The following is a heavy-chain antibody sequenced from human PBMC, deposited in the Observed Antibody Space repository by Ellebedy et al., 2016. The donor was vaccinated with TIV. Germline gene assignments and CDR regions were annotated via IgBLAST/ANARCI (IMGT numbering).Heavy chain of an antibody. D-gene: IGHD6-19*01. Sequence: ASVKVSCXASGYTFTSYGLSWVRQAPGQGLEWMGWISAYNGNTNYAQKLQGRVTMTTDTSTSTAYMELRSLRSEDTAVYYCARDLRLYSSGWSPLGYWGQGTLVTVSS. CDR2: ISAYNGNT. J-gene: IGHJ4*02. CDR1: GYTFTSYG. CDR3: ARDLRLYSSGWSPLGY. V-gene: IGHV1-18*01.